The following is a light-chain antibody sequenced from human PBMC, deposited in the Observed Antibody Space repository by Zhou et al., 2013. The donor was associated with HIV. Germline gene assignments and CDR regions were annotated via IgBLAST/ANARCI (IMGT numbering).Light chain of an antibody. Sequence: IQLTQSPSSLSASVGDRVTITCRASQGIRNDLGWYQQKPGKAPKRLIYAASSLQSGVPSRFSGTGSGTDFTLTISSLQPEDFATYYCQQSYRTLWLTFGGGTKVEIK. V-gene: IGKV1-39*01. CDR3: QQSYRTLWLT. CDR2: AAS. CDR1: QGIRND. J-gene: IGKJ4*01.